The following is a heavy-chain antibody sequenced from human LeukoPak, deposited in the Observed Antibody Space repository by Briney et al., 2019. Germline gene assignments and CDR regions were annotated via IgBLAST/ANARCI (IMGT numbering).Heavy chain of an antibody. V-gene: IGHV3-21*01. Sequence: GGSLRLSCAASGFTFSSYSMTWVRQAPGKGLEWVSSISSSSSYIYYADSVKGRFTISRDNAKNSLYLQMNSLRAEDTAVYYCAREYGDGYNWGGFDYWGQGTPVTVSS. CDR2: ISSSSSYI. D-gene: IGHD5-24*01. CDR3: AREYGDGYNWGGFDY. J-gene: IGHJ4*02. CDR1: GFTFSSYS.